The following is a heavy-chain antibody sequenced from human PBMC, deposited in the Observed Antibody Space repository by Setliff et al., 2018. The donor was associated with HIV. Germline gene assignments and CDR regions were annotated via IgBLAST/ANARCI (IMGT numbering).Heavy chain of an antibody. V-gene: IGHV4-59*11. CDR2: IYGSGTT. CDR1: GASMTSHY. CDR3: ATDPKGDGWAYFDS. D-gene: IGHD6-19*01. J-gene: IGHJ4*02. Sequence: SETLSLTCSVAGASMTSHYLTWIRQPRGMGLEWIGNIYGSGTTKYNPSLRRRVTISVDKSKNQLSLGLDSVTAADTAVYYCATDPKGDGWAYFDSWGQGALVTVSS.